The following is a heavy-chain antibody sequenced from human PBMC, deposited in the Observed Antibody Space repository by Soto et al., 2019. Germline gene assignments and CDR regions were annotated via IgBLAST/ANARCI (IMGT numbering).Heavy chain of an antibody. V-gene: IGHV1-18*01. Sequence: GASVKVSCKASGYTFTSYGISWVRQAPGQGLEWMGWISAYNGNTNYAQKLQGRVTMTTDTSTSTAYMELRSLRSDDTAVYYCARFWGGAATVRKDRIPPEYFQHWGQGTLVTVSS. CDR2: ISAYNGNT. CDR1: GYTFTSYG. J-gene: IGHJ1*01. D-gene: IGHD2-15*01. CDR3: ARFWGGAATVRKDRIPPEYFQH.